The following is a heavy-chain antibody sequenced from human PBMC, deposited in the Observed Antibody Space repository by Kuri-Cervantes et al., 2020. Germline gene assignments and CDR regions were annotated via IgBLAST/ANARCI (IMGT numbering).Heavy chain of an antibody. CDR1: GGSISSSSYY. D-gene: IGHD2-8*01. CDR3: ARTNGAFDI. Sequence: GSLRLSCTVSGGSISSSSYYWGWIRQPPGKGLEWIGSIYYSGSTYYNPSLKSRVTISVDTSKNQFSLKLSSVTAADTAVYYCARTNGAFDIWGQGTMVTVSS. CDR2: IYYSGST. V-gene: IGHV4-39*07. J-gene: IGHJ3*02.